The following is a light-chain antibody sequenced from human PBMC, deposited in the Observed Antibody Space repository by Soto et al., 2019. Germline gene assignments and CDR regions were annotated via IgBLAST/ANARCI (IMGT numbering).Light chain of an antibody. V-gene: IGKV3-20*01. Sequence: EIVLTQSPATLSSFPGDRVTLSCRASQAVNTRLAWYQQKPGQAPRLLIYGASTRATGIPARFSGSGSGPDFTLTISRLEPEDFAVYFCQHYGSSRTFSQGTKVDIK. CDR1: QAVNTR. J-gene: IGKJ1*01. CDR2: GAS. CDR3: QHYGSSRT.